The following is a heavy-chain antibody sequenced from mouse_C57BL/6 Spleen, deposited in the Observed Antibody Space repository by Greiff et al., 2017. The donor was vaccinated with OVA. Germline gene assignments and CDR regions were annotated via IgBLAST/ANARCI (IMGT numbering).Heavy chain of an antibody. CDR1: GYTFTSYW. D-gene: IGHD1-1*01. V-gene: IGHV1-55*01. CDR3: AREEVYYYGSSYDYYAMDY. Sequence: QVQLQQPGAELVKPGASVKMSCKASGYTFTSYWITWVKQRPGQGLEWIGDIYPGSGSTNYNEKFKSKATLTVDTSSSTAYMQLSSLTSEDSAVYYCAREEVYYYGSSYDYYAMDYWGQGTSVTVSS. CDR2: IYPGSGST. J-gene: IGHJ4*01.